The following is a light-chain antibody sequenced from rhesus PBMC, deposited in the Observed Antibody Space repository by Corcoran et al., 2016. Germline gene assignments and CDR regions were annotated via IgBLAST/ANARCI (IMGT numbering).Light chain of an antibody. Sequence: DIQMTQSPSSLSGSVGDRVTITCRASQVISKWLAWYQQKPGKTPKILIYKASNLETGVPSRFSGSGSGTDFTLTIRSRQPEDIATNYCQQHDPSPWTFGQGTKVEV. J-gene: IGKJ1*01. CDR3: QQHDPSPWT. CDR1: QVISKW. CDR2: KAS. V-gene: IGKV1-69*01.